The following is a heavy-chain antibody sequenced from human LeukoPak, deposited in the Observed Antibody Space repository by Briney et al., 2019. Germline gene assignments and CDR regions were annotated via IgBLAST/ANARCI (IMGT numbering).Heavy chain of an antibody. CDR2: IYYSGST. V-gene: IGHV4-39*07. D-gene: IGHD6-13*01. Sequence: SETLSLTCTVSGGSISRSSYYWGWIRQPPGKGLEWIGSIYYSGSTYYNPSLKSRVTISVDTSKNQFSLKLSSVTAADTAVYYCARDYSSSSDAFDIWGQGTMVTVSS. J-gene: IGHJ3*02. CDR3: ARDYSSSSDAFDI. CDR1: GGSISRSSYY.